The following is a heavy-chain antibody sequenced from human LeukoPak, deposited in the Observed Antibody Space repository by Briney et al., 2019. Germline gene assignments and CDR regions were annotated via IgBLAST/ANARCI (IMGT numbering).Heavy chain of an antibody. D-gene: IGHD6-13*01. J-gene: IGHJ3*01. Sequence: PGGSLRLSCAASGFTFSDYYMSWIRQAPGKGLEWVSAISGSGGSTYYADSVKGRFTISRDNSKNTLYLQMNSLRAEDTAVYYCAKDGLGAAAGTGFWWGQGTMVTVSS. CDR1: GFTFSDYY. CDR3: AKDGLGAAAGTGFW. V-gene: IGHV3-23*01. CDR2: ISGSGGST.